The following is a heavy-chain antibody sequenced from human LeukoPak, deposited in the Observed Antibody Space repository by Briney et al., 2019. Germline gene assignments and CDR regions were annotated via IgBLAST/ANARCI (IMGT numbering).Heavy chain of an antibody. Sequence: SVKVSCKASGYTFTSYGISWVRQAPGQGLEWMGGIIPIFGTANYAQKFQGRVTITADESTSTAYMELSSLRSEDTAAYYCASGVTAESHYYYGMDVWGQGTTVTVSS. V-gene: IGHV1-69*13. J-gene: IGHJ6*02. CDR1: GYTFTSYG. CDR2: IIPIFGTA. D-gene: IGHD2-21*02. CDR3: ASGVTAESHYYYGMDV.